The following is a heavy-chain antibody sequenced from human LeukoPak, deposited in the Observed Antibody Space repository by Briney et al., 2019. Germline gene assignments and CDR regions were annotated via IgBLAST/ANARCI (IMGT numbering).Heavy chain of an antibody. D-gene: IGHD3-10*01. Sequence: GGSLRLSCAASGFTFRTYGMHWVRQAPGKGLEWVAGISNSGNHQSYADSVKGRFTISRDNSKNTMFLQMSSLRVEDTAVYYCAKEIHAFGGFDYWGQGTLVSVSS. CDR3: AKEIHAFGGFDY. CDR1: GFTFRTYG. CDR2: ISNSGNHQ. V-gene: IGHV3-30*18. J-gene: IGHJ4*02.